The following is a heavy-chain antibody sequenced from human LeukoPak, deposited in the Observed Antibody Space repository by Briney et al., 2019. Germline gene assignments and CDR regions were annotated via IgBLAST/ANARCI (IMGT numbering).Heavy chain of an antibody. V-gene: IGHV4-59*01. CDR1: GDSINGYY. CDR2: IYNTVDT. J-gene: IGHJ4*01. CDR3: ARRRYYDSTGYNPTYYFDY. Sequence: SETLSLTCTVSGDSINGYYWSWLRQSPGKRLEWIGYIYNTVDTTYTPSLESRVTISLDMSNKQFSLRLSSVTAADTAVYYCARRRYYDSTGYNPTYYFDYWGQGILVTVSS. D-gene: IGHD3-22*01.